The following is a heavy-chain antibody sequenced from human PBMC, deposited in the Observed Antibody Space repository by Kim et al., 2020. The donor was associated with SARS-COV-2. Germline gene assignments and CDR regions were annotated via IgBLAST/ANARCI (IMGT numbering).Heavy chain of an antibody. J-gene: IGHJ4*02. CDR1: GFTFSSYA. V-gene: IGHV3-23*01. D-gene: IGHD1-7*01. Sequence: GGSLRLSCAVSGFTFSSYAMSWVRQAPGKGLEWVSAISGSGGSTYYADSVKGRFTISRDNSKNTLYLQMNSLRAEDTAVYYCAKGLGRRSYNWNYVTGGFDYWGQGTLVTVSS. CDR2: ISGSGGST. CDR3: AKGLGRRSYNWNYVTGGFDY.